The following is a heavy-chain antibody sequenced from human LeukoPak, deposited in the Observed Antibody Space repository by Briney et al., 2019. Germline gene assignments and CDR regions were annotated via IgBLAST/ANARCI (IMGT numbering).Heavy chain of an antibody. CDR3: ANLREYYDSSLGAFDI. CDR1: GYTFRRYA. Sequence: GGSLRLSRAASGYTFRRYAMSCVRDAPGKGLEWGSHIRGSGGSTYYADSVKGRLTISRDNSKNTLYLQMNSLRAEDTAVYYCANLREYYDSSLGAFDIWGQGTMVTVSS. D-gene: IGHD3-22*01. CDR2: IRGSGGST. J-gene: IGHJ3*02. V-gene: IGHV3-23*01.